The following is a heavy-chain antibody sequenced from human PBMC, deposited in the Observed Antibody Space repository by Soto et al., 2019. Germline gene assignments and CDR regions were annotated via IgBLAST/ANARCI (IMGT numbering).Heavy chain of an antibody. CDR1: GYTLTSYD. Sequence: GASVKVSCTASGYTLTSYDINWVRQATGQGLEWMGWMNPNSGNTGYAQKFQGRVTMTRNTSISTAYMELSSLRSEDTAVYYCARRGSMVRGVIKPYYYYYYMDVWGKGTTVTVSS. J-gene: IGHJ6*03. D-gene: IGHD3-10*01. CDR2: MNPNSGNT. CDR3: ARRGSMVRGVIKPYYYYYYMDV. V-gene: IGHV1-8*01.